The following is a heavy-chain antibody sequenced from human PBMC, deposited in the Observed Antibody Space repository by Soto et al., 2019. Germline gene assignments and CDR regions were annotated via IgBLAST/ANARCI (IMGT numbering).Heavy chain of an antibody. CDR1: GFTIRNYW. D-gene: IGHD2-21*01. V-gene: IGHV3-74*01. CDR2: ISPDGSTT. CDR3: AREKIARPLAYGLEV. Sequence: GGSLRLSCVASGFTIRNYWMHWVRQAPGKGLIWVSRISPDGSTTNYADSVKGRFTIARDNAKNSLSLQMNSLSAEDTGVYYCAREKIARPLAYGLEVWGQGTTVTVSS. J-gene: IGHJ6*02.